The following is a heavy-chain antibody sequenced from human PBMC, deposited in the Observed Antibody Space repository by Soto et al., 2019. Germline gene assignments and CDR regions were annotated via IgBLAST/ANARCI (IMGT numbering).Heavy chain of an antibody. Sequence: GGSLRLSCVGSGPTFSTYWMSWVRQAPGKGLDWVAIIKTDGSERYYVDSVKGRFTISRDNAKNSLYLQMNSLRAEDTAVYFCAAGGLVYWGQGTXVTVSS. CDR2: IKTDGSER. CDR3: AAGGLVY. J-gene: IGHJ4*02. V-gene: IGHV3-7*01. D-gene: IGHD6-6*01. CDR1: GPTFSTYW.